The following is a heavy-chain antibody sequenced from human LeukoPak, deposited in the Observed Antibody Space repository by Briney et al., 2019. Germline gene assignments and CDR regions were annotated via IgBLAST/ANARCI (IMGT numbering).Heavy chain of an antibody. CDR2: IRYDGSNK. V-gene: IGHV3-30*02. J-gene: IGHJ4*02. CDR3: ANGPYSGSYYFDY. D-gene: IGHD1-26*01. CDR1: GFTFSSYG. Sequence: GGSLRLSCAASGFTFSSYGMHWVRQAPGKGLEWVAFIRYDGSNKYYADSVKGRFTISRDNSKNTLYLQMNSLRAEDTAVYYCANGPYSGSYYFDYWGQGTLVTVSS.